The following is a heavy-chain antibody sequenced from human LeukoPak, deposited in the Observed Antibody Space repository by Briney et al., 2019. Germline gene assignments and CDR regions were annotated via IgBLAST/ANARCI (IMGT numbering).Heavy chain of an antibody. CDR1: GFTFSSYN. CDR2: ISGSSSYI. D-gene: IGHD6-6*01. CDR3: ARADSNIAARRIGFDY. Sequence: PGGSLRLSCAASGFTFSSYNMNWVRQAPGKGLEWVSSISGSSSYIYYADSVKGRFTISRDNAKNSLYLQMNSLRAGDTALYYCARADSNIAARRIGFDYWGQGTLVTVSS. V-gene: IGHV3-21*01. J-gene: IGHJ4*02.